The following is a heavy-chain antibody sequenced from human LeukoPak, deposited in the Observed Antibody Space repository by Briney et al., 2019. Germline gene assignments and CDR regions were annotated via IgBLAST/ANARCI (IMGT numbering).Heavy chain of an antibody. Sequence: PGGSLRLSCAASGFIPSSYWISWGRQPPAKGLEWVATSNEDEREKYYVASVKGGFTIYRDNVKNSLYLQMNSLRVEDTAVYYCATFWGSLESDYLRDAMDVWGQGTTVTVSS. J-gene: IGHJ6*02. CDR3: ATFWGSLESDYLRDAMDV. CDR2: SNEDEREK. CDR1: GFIPSSYW. V-gene: IGHV3-7*01. D-gene: IGHD4-17*01.